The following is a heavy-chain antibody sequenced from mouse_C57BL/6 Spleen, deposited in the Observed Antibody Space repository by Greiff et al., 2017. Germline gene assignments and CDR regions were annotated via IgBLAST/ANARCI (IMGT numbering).Heavy chain of an antibody. D-gene: IGHD2-5*01. J-gene: IGHJ3*01. CDR1: GFTFSAYY. Sequence: EVLLVESEGGLVQPGSSMKLSCTASGFTFSAYYMAWVRQVPEKGLEWVANINSDDSSTYYLDSLQGRFIISRENSTNILYLQMSSLKSEDTATDYCARVERSDYNSNFACFAYWGQGTLVTVSA. CDR3: ARVERSDYNSNFACFAY. V-gene: IGHV5-16*01. CDR2: INSDDSST.